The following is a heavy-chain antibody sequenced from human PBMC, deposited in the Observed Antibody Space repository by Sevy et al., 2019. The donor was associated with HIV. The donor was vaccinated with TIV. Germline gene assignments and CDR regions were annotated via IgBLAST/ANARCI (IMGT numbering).Heavy chain of an antibody. CDR1: GGSFSGYY. J-gene: IGHJ4*02. V-gene: IGHV4-34*01. CDR3: ASVTFGGLIVTQIFDY. Sequence: SETLSLTCAVYGGSFSGYYWSWIRQPPGKGLEWIGEINHSGSTNYNPSLKSRVTISVDTSKNQFSLKLSSVTAADTAVYYCASVTFGGLIVTQIFDYWGQGTLVTVSS. D-gene: IGHD3-16*02. CDR2: INHSGST.